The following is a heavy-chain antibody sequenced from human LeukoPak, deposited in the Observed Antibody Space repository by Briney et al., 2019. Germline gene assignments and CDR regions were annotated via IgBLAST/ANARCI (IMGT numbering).Heavy chain of an antibody. D-gene: IGHD6-13*01. CDR3: ARDRVAAEGNAFDI. J-gene: IGHJ3*02. V-gene: IGHV4-38-2*02. CDR1: GYSISSGYY. Sequence: SETLSLTCTVSGYSISSGYYWGWIRQPPGKGLEWIGSIYHSGSTYYNPSLKSRVTMSVDTSKNQFSLKLSSVTAADTAVYYCARDRVAAEGNAFDIWGQGTMVTVSS. CDR2: IYHSGST.